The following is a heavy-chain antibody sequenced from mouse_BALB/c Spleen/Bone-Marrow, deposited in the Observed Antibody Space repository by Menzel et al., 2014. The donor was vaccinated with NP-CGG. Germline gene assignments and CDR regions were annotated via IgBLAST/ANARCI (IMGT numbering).Heavy chain of an antibody. Sequence: EVQLQQSGAELVKPGASVRLSCTASGFNIKDTYIHWVKQRPEQGLEWIGRIDPANGNTEYDPKFQGKATITADTSSNTAYLQLSSLTSEDTAVYYCANYYYGSSLFAYWGQGTLVTVSA. D-gene: IGHD1-1*01. CDR2: IDPANGNT. CDR3: ANYYYGSSLFAY. CDR1: GFNIKDTY. J-gene: IGHJ3*01. V-gene: IGHV14-3*02.